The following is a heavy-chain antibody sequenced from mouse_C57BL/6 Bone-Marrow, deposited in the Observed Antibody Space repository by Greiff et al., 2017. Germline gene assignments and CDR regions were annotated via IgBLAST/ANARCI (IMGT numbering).Heavy chain of an antibody. J-gene: IGHJ2*01. CDR1: GYTFTSYW. V-gene: IGHV1-50*01. D-gene: IGHD4-1*01. Sequence: VQLQQPGAELVKPGASVKLSCKASGYTFTSYWMQWVKQRPGQGLEWIGEIDPSDSYTHYNQKFKGKATLTVDTSSSTAYMQRSSLTSEDSAVYYCARGNWGDSGGKGTTRTVSS. CDR2: IDPSDSYT. CDR3: ARGNWGDS.